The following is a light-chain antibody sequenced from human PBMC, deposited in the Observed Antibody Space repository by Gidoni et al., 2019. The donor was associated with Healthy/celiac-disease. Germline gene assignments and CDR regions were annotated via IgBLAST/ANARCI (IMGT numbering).Light chain of an antibody. J-gene: IGLJ2*01. CDR2: EVS. CDR1: SSDVGSYNL. CDR3: CSYAGSSTSVV. Sequence: QSAMTRPASVSGSPGQSMTISCTGTSSDVGSYNLVSWYQRHPGKAPKLMIYEVSKRPSGVSNRFSGSKSVNTASLTISGLQAEDEADYYCCSYAGSSTSVVFGGGTKLTVL. V-gene: IGLV2-23*02.